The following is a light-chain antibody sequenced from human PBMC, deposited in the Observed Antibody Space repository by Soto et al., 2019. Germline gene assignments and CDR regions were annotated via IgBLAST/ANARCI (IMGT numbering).Light chain of an antibody. V-gene: IGKV3-15*01. J-gene: IGKJ2*03. CDR3: QQYNNLPRTS. CDR2: VGS. CDR1: QSVSSD. Sequence: EIVMTQSPVTLSVSPGERATLSCRASQSVSSDLAWYQQKPGQPPRLLIYVGSTRATGIPATFSGSGSGTEFTLTISSRQSEDFAVYYCQQYNNLPRTSFGQGTKLEIK.